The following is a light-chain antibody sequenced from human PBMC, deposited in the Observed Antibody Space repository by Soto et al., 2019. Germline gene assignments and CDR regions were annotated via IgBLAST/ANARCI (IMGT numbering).Light chain of an antibody. J-gene: IGKJ5*01. V-gene: IGKV3-11*01. CDR1: QSVSSY. CDR3: QQRSNWPIT. Sequence: EIGLTQSPATLSVSPGERATLSCMASQSVSSYLAWYQQKPGQAPRLLIYDASNRATGIPARFSGSGSGTDFTLTISSLEPEDFAVYYCQQRSNWPITFGQGTRLEIK. CDR2: DAS.